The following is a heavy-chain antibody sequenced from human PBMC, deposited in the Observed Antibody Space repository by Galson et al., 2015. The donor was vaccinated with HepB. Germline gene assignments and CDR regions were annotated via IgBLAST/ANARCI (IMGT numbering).Heavy chain of an antibody. CDR3: ARDPPYSSGWYLDDY. CDR1: GYTFTSYG. D-gene: IGHD6-19*01. J-gene: IGHJ4*02. Sequence: SVKVSCKASGYTFTSYGISWVRQAPGQGLEWMGWISAYNGNTNYAQKLQGRVTMTTDTSTSTAYMELRSLRSDDTAVYYCARDPPYSSGWYLDDYWGQGTLVTVSS. V-gene: IGHV1-18*01. CDR2: ISAYNGNT.